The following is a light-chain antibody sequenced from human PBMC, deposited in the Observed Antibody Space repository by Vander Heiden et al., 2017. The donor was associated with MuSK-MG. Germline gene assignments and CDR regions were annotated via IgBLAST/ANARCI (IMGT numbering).Light chain of an antibody. CDR3: QPADKNLVT. V-gene: IGKV1-39*01. J-gene: IGKJ3*01. Sequence: DVQVTQSPSSLSASIGDTVTITCRASPSISTNLNWYQQTPGTAPKLLIYDASSLQYGVPSRFNGGGSGTEFTLTISSLQPEDFATYYCQPADKNLVTFGPGTNVDFK. CDR1: PSISTN. CDR2: DAS.